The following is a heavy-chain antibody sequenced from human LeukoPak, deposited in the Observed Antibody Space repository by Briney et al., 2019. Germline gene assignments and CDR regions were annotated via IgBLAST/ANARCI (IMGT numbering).Heavy chain of an antibody. CDR1: GFTFNFYG. CDR3: ARPYRGGGDYWSFDF. D-gene: IGHD4-17*01. CDR2: ISGSGGST. Sequence: AGGSLRLSCAASGFTFNFYGMSWVRQAPGKGLEWVSGISGSGGSTYYADSVKGRFSISRDNSKNMLYLQVNSLRAEDTAVYYCARPYRGGGDYWSFDFWGQGTLVTVSS. J-gene: IGHJ4*02. V-gene: IGHV3-23*01.